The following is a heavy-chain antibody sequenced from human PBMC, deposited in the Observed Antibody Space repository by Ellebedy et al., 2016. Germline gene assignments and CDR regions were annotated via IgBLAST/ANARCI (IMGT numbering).Heavy chain of an antibody. Sequence: SGPTLVKPTQTLTMTCTFSGFSLTTNEVVVGWVRQPPGKALEWLSFIYGTDDKRYSPSLRSRLTITKDASKNQVVLTLTNIDPVDTATYYCVHRTTVTSVDYWGQGTLVTVSS. V-gene: IGHV2-5*01. D-gene: IGHD4-17*01. CDR2: IYGTDDK. CDR3: VHRTTVTSVDY. CDR1: GFSLTTNEVV. J-gene: IGHJ4*03.